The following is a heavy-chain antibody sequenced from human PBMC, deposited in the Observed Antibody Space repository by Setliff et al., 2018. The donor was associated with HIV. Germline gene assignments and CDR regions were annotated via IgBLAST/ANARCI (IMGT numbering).Heavy chain of an antibody. CDR2: ILYGGTT. D-gene: IGHD3-10*01. J-gene: IGHJ4*02. Sequence: SETLSLTCTVSGGSISDTRYYWGWVRRPPGKGLEWIGNILYGGTTFYNPSLRSRVTVSIDTTKTHFSLRLTSVTATDTAVYYCAQNYGWALGNWGPGTLVTVSS. CDR1: GGSISDTRYY. V-gene: IGHV4-39*02. CDR3: AQNYGWALGN.